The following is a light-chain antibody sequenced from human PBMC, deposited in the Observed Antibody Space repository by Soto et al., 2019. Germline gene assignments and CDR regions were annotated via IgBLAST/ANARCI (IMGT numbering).Light chain of an antibody. CDR3: SPYAGSNNLV. CDR2: EVT. J-gene: IGLJ2*01. CDR1: SSDVGGYTY. V-gene: IGLV2-8*01. Sequence: QSALTQPPSASGSPGQSVTISCTGTSSDVGGYTYVSWYQQHPGKAPKLMIYEVTKRPSGVPDRFSGSKSGSTASLTVSGLQAEDEADYYCSPYAGSNNLVFGGGTKLTVL.